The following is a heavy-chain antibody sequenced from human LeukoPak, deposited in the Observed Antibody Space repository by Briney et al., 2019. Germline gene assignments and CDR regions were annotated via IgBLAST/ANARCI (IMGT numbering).Heavy chain of an antibody. D-gene: IGHD3-22*01. J-gene: IGHJ4*02. V-gene: IGHV3-23*01. Sequence: GGSLRLSCAASGFTFSSYAMSWVRQAPGKGLEWVSAISGSGGSTYYADSAKGRFTISRDNSKNTLYLQMNSLRAEDTAVYYCAKDEDSSGYYLLSFDYWGQGTLVTVSS. CDR1: GFTFSSYA. CDR3: AKDEDSSGYYLLSFDY. CDR2: ISGSGGST.